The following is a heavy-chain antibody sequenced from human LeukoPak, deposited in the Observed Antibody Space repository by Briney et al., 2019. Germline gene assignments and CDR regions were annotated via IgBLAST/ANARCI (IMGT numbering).Heavy chain of an antibody. D-gene: IGHD5-18*01. CDR1: GFTFSSYA. CDR3: ASGYSYGYRRGY. Sequence: GGSLRLSCSASGFTFSSYAMHWVRQAPGKGLEYVSAISSNGGSTYYADSVKGRFTISRDNSKNPLYLQMSSLRAEDTAVYYCASGYSYGYRRGYWGQGTLVTVSS. V-gene: IGHV3-64D*06. CDR2: ISSNGGST. J-gene: IGHJ4*02.